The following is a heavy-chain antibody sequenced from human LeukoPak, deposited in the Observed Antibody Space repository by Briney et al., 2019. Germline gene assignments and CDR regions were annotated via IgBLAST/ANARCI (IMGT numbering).Heavy chain of an antibody. J-gene: IGHJ3*02. D-gene: IGHD2-2*01. CDR3: ARDGTSDAFDI. CDR1: GFTFSTYY. CDR2: IKQDGSEK. V-gene: IGHV3-7*01. Sequence: GGSLRLSCAASGFTFSTYYMNWVRQAPGKGLEWVANIKQDGSEKYYVDSVKGRFTISRDNAKNSLYLQMNSLRAEDTAVYYCARDGTSDAFDIWGQGTMVTVSS.